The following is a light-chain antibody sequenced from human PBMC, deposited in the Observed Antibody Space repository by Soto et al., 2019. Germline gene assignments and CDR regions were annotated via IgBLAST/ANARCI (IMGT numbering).Light chain of an antibody. CDR3: QSYDSSLSAYV. J-gene: IGLJ1*01. CDR2: SSY. Sequence: QSVLTQPPSVSGAPGQRVTISCTGSSSNIGAGYDVHWFQQFPGTAPKLLIYSSYNRPSGVPDRFSGSKSGTSASLAITGLQAEDEADFYCQSYDSSLSAYVFGTGTKVTGL. CDR1: SSNIGAGYD. V-gene: IGLV1-40*01.